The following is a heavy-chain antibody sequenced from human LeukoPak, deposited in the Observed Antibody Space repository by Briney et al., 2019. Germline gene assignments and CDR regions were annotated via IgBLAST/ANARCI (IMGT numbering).Heavy chain of an antibody. J-gene: IGHJ4*02. Sequence: GGSLRLSCAASGFTFSSYAMHWVRQAPGKGLEYVSAISSNGGSTYYANSVKGRFTISRDNSKNTLYLQMGSLRAEDMAVYYCARSPTSGYSYVYFDYRGQGTLVTVSS. D-gene: IGHD5-18*01. CDR1: GFTFSSYA. V-gene: IGHV3-64*01. CDR2: ISSNGGST. CDR3: ARSPTSGYSYVYFDY.